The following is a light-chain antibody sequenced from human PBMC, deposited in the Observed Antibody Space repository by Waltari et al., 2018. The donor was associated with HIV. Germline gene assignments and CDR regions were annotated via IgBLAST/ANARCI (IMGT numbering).Light chain of an antibody. CDR3: QSYDSSLSAYV. V-gene: IGLV1-40*01. CDR2: GNS. Sequence: QSVLTQPPSVSGAPGQRVTISCTGSSSNIGAGYDVHWYHKLPGTAPKPLIYGNSNLPAGVPDRFSGSKSVTSASLSITGLQAEDEAYYWCQSYDSSLSAYVFGTGTKVTVL. J-gene: IGLJ1*01. CDR1: SSNIGAGYD.